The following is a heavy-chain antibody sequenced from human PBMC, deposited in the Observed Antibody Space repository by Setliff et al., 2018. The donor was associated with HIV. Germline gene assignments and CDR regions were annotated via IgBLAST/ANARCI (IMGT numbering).Heavy chain of an antibody. CDR1: GYTFNNYA. J-gene: IGHJ4*02. V-gene: IGHV1-3*01. Sequence: ASVKVSCKASGYTFNNYAMHWVRQAPGQRLEWLGWITGDNDNTKYSEKFKGRVTITRDSSASTAYMELSSLTSEDTAVYYCARTRVADYVWGSYRQPIDYWGQGTLVTVSS. D-gene: IGHD3-16*02. CDR3: ARTRVADYVWGSYRQPIDY. CDR2: ITGDNDNT.